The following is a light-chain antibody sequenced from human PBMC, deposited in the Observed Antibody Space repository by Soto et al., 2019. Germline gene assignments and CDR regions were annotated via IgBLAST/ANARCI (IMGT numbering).Light chain of an antibody. CDR1: SSNIGSNT. CDR2: STS. V-gene: IGLV1-44*01. Sequence: QSVLTQPPSASGTPGQIVAISCSGSSSNIGSNTVTWYQQLPGTAPKLLIYSTSQRSSGVPGLFSGSKSGASASLYISGLQSEDEADYYCAACDDRLEVYVFGTGTKLTVL. CDR3: AACDDRLEVYV. J-gene: IGLJ1*01.